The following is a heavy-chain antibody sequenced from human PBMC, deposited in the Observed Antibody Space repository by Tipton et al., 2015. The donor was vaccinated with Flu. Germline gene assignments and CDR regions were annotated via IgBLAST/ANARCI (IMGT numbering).Heavy chain of an antibody. V-gene: IGHV3-30-3*01. CDR3: ARDRLSDYYDSSGYPDY. CDR2: ISYDGSNK. Sequence: SLRLSCAASGFTFSSYAMHWVRQAPGKGLEWVAVISYDGSNKYYADSVKGRFTISRDNSKNTLYLQMNSLRAEDTAVYYCARDRLSDYYDSSGYPDYWGQGTLVTVSS. CDR1: GFTFSSYA. D-gene: IGHD3-22*01. J-gene: IGHJ4*02.